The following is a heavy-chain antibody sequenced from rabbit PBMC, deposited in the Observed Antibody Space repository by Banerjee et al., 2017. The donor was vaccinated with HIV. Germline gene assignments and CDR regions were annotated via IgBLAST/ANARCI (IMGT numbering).Heavy chain of an antibody. V-gene: IGHV1S45*01. CDR3: ARAAGFGFSGDNYFKL. CDR1: GIDFSSSYW. J-gene: IGHJ4*01. D-gene: IGHD7-1*01. Sequence: EESGGDLVKPEGSLTLTCTASGIDFSSSYWICWVRQAPGKGLEWIACISAGSSGSTHYASWAKGRFTISKTSSTTVTLQMTSLTAADTATYFCARAAGFGFSGDNYFKLWGPGTLVTVS. CDR2: ISAGSSGST.